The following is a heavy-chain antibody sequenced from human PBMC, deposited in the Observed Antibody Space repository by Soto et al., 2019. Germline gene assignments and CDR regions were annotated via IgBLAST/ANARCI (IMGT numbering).Heavy chain of an antibody. V-gene: IGHV3-7*05. CDR1: GFTFSSYW. D-gene: IGHD6-19*01. CDR2: IKQDGSEK. J-gene: IGHJ6*02. CDR3: ARDGIYSSGWYYYGMDV. Sequence: GGSLRLSCAASGFTFSSYWMSWVRQAPGKGLEWVANIKQDGSEKYYVDSVKGRFTISRDNAKNSLYLQMNSLRAEDTAVYYCARDGIYSSGWYYYGMDVWGQGTTVTVSS.